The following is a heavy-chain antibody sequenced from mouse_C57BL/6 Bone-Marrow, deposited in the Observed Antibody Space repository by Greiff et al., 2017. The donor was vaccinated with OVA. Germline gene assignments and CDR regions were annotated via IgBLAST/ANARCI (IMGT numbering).Heavy chain of an antibody. CDR3: VRGTGTMGFYYAMDY. CDR1: GFTFNTYA. CDR2: IRSKSSNYAT. D-gene: IGHD4-1*01. J-gene: IGHJ4*01. Sequence: EVMLVESGGGLVQPKGSLKLSCAASGFTFNTYAMHWVRQAPGKGLEWVARIRSKSSNYATYYADSVKDRFTISRDDSQSMLYLQMNNLKTEDTAMYYCVRGTGTMGFYYAMDYWGQGTSVTVSS. V-gene: IGHV10-3*01.